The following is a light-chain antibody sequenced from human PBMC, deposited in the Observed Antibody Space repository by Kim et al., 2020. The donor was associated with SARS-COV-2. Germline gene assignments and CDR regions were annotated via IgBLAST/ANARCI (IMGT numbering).Light chain of an antibody. Sequence: SSELTQDPAVSVALGQTVRITCQGDSLRRYYASWYQQRPGQGPVLVIYAKDNRPSGIPDRFSGSSAGNIASLIITGAQAEDEADYYCNSRDNSGAPYVFG. V-gene: IGLV3-19*01. CDR1: SLRRYY. CDR2: AKD. CDR3: NSRDNSGAPYV. J-gene: IGLJ1*01.